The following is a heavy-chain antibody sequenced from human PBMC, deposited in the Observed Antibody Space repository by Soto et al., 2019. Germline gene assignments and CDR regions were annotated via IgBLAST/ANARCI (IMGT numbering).Heavy chain of an antibody. J-gene: IGHJ3*02. CDR2: IRSKANSYAT. D-gene: IGHD3-22*01. V-gene: IGHV3-73*01. CDR1: GFTFSGSA. Sequence: GGSLRLSCAASGFTFSGSAMHWVRQASGKGLEWVGRIRSKANSYATAYAASVKGRFTISRHDSKNTAYLQMNSLKTEDTAVYYCTSPYYYDSSVKLGDAFDIWGQGTMVTVSS. CDR3: TSPYYYDSSVKLGDAFDI.